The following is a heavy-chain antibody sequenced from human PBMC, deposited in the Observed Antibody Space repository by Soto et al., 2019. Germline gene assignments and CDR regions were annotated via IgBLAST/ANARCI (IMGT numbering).Heavy chain of an antibody. CDR3: ARIGGSTVVTYGMDV. D-gene: IGHD4-17*01. V-gene: IGHV4-59*06. Sequence: PSETLSLTCTASGGSIDSYYWTWIRQPPGKGLEWIGYMSYSGITYYNPSLKSRVAISVDTSKNQFSLNLRSVTAADTAVYYCARIGGSTVVTYGMDVWGQGTTVTVS. CDR1: GGSIDSYY. J-gene: IGHJ6*02. CDR2: MSYSGIT.